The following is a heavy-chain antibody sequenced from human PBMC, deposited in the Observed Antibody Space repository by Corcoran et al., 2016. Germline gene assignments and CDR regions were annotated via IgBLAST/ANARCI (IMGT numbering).Heavy chain of an antibody. D-gene: IGHD4-17*01. CDR1: GGSISSYY. J-gene: IGHJ5*02. CDR2: IYYSGST. CDR3: ARAGVGTMTTREFDT. V-gene: IGHV4-59*01. Sequence: QVHLQESGPGLVKPSETLSLTCTVSGGSISSYYWNWIRQPPGKGLEWIGCIYYSGSTNYNPSLKSRVTISVDTSKKQFSLKLSSVTAGDTAVYYCARAGVGTMTTREFDTWGQGTLVTVSS.